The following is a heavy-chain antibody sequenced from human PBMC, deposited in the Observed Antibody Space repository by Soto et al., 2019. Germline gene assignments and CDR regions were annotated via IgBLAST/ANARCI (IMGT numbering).Heavy chain of an antibody. J-gene: IGHJ6*02. CDR1: GFTFSSYS. V-gene: IGHV3-64*04. Sequence: PGGSLRLSCSASGFTFSSYSMHWVRQAPGKGLEYVSAISSNGGSTYYADSVKGRFTISRDNSKNTLYLQMSSLRSEDTAVYYCARGTYSSGWQTLYYYYYYGMDVWGQGTTVTVSS. D-gene: IGHD6-19*01. CDR3: ARGTYSSGWQTLYYYYYYGMDV. CDR2: ISSNGGST.